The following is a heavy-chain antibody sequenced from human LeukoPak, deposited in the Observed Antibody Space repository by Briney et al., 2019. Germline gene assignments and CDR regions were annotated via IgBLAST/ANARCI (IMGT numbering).Heavy chain of an antibody. CDR1: GGSFSVYY. V-gene: IGHV4-34*01. Sequence: KASETLSLTCAAYGGSFSVYYWSWIRQPPGKGLEWIGEINDSGRTNYNPSLKSRVTISVDTSKNQFSLKLSSVTAADTAVYYCARGPTTVTRAFDYWGQGTLVTVSS. CDR2: INDSGRT. CDR3: ARGPTTVTRAFDY. D-gene: IGHD4-17*01. J-gene: IGHJ4*02.